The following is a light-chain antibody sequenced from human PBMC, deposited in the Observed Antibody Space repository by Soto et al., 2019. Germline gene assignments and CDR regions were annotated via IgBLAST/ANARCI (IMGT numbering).Light chain of an antibody. CDR2: AAS. J-gene: IGKJ5*01. CDR3: QQSYSTPIT. V-gene: IGKV1-39*01. Sequence: DIQMTQSPSCLSASVGDRVTITCRASQSISSYLNWYQQRPGKAPKLLIYAASSLQSGVPSRFSGSGPGTDFTLTISSLQPEDFATYYCQQSYSTPITFGQGTRLEIK. CDR1: QSISSY.